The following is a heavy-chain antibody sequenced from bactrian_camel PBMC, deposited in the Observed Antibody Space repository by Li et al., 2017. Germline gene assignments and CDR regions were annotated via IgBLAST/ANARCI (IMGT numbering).Heavy chain of an antibody. V-gene: IGHV3S26*01. J-gene: IGHJ4*01. D-gene: IGHD2*01. CDR1: GFTISSYY. Sequence: HVQLVESGGGLVQPGGSLRLSCAASGFTISSYYMNWVRRAPGKEREGVAAIDSDGSTGYADSVKGRFTISKDNAKNTLYLQLNSLKTEDTAMYYCTKANSGGDYYFREYYATDLASQGTQVTVS. CDR2: IDSDGST.